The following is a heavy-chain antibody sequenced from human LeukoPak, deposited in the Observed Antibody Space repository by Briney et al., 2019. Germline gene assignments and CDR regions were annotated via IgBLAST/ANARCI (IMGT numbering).Heavy chain of an antibody. V-gene: IGHV4-34*01. CDR1: GGSFSGYY. CDR3: ARVQYSSSRPLDY. CDR2: INHSGST. J-gene: IGHJ4*02. Sequence: PSETLSLTCAVYGGSFSGYYWSWIRQPPGKGLEWIGEINHSGSTNYNPSLKSRVTISVDTSKNQFSLKLGSVTAADTAVYYCARVQYSSSRPLDYWGQGTLVTVSS. D-gene: IGHD6-6*01.